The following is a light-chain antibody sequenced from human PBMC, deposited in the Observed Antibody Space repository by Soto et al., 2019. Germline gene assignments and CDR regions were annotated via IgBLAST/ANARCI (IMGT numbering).Light chain of an antibody. CDR1: QDISKY. CDR3: QQYDNLLALT. V-gene: IGKV1-33*01. J-gene: IGKJ4*01. Sequence: DIQMTQSPSSLSASVGDRVTIACQASQDISKYLNWYQFRPGQAPKLLIYDASNLETGVPSRFRGSGSGTRFTLTIISLQPEDVATYYCQQYDNLLALTFGGGTKVQIK. CDR2: DAS.